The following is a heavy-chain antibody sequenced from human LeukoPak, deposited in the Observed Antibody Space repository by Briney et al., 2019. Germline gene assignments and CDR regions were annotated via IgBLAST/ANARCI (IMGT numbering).Heavy chain of an antibody. CDR1: GYSINNYW. CDR3: ARQEYCSGASCYTWFDP. D-gene: IGHD2-15*01. CDR2: IYPADSDI. V-gene: IGHV5-51*01. Sequence: GESLKISCKGSGYSINNYWIAWVRQMPGKGLEWMGIIYPADSDIRYGPSFQGQVTISADKSISTAYQQWNSLKASDTAMYYCARQEYCSGASCYTWFDPWGQGTLVTVSS. J-gene: IGHJ5*02.